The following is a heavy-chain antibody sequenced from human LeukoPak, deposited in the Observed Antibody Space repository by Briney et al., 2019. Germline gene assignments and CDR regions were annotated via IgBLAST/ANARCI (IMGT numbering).Heavy chain of an antibody. D-gene: IGHD2-8*01. CDR3: ARDYVDDIPMIKDY. J-gene: IGHJ4*02. CDR2: IIPIFGTA. Sequence: EASVKVSCKASGGTFSSYAISWVRQAPGQGLEWMGGIIPIFGTANYAQKFQGRVTITADESTSTAYMELSSLRSEDTAVYYCARDYVDDIPMIKDYWGQGTLVTVSS. V-gene: IGHV1-69*13. CDR1: GGTFSSYA.